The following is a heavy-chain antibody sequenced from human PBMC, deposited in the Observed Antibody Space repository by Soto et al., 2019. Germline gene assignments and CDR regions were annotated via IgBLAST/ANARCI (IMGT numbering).Heavy chain of an antibody. J-gene: IGHJ5*02. CDR3: ARGGSGWKALNWFDP. Sequence: SETLSLTCAVSGASIDNNGYSWTWIRQHPGKGLEWIGTNNNRGDTYYNPSLKSRLTISLDTSKNHFSLRLNAVTAADTAIYYCARGGSGWKALNWFDPWGQGTMVTSPQ. V-gene: IGHV4-31*11. CDR1: GASIDNNGYS. CDR2: NNNRGDT. D-gene: IGHD6-19*01.